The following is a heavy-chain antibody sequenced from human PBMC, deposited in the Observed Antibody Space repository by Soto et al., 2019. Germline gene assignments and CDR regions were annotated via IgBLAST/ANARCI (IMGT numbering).Heavy chain of an antibody. Sequence: PSETLSLTCTVSGGSISSYYWSWIRQPPGKGLEWIGYIYYSGSTNYNPSLKSRVTISVDTSKNQFSLKLSSVTAADTAVYYCAGSGSNWWFDLWGQGTLVTVSS. CDR3: AGSGSNWWFDL. D-gene: IGHD3-3*01. J-gene: IGHJ5*02. V-gene: IGHV4-59*01. CDR2: IYYSGST. CDR1: GGSISSYY.